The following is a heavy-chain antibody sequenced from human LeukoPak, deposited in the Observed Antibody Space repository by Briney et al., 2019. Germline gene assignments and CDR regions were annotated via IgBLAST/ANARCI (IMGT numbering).Heavy chain of an antibody. CDR2: IIPIFGTA. J-gene: IGHJ4*02. Sequence: RASVKVSCKASGGTFSSYAISWVRQAPGQGLEWMGGIIPIFGTANYAQKFQGRVTITTDESTSTAYMELSSLRSEDTAVYYCARGDRRDWGGVYWGQGTLVTVSS. CDR3: ARGDRRDWGGVY. D-gene: IGHD7-27*01. CDR1: GGTFSSYA. V-gene: IGHV1-69*05.